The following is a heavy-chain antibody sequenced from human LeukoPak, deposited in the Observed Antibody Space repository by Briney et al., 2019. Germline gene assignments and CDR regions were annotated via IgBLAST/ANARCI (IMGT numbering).Heavy chain of an antibody. CDR1: GFTSSSYS. V-gene: IGHV3-48*02. D-gene: IGHD3-10*01. CDR2: ISSSSDTI. J-gene: IGHJ5*02. Sequence: GGSLRHSCAASGFTSSSYSMHRVRQALGKGVEWVSYISSSSDTIYYADSVKGRFTISRDNAKNSLYLQMNSLRDEDTAVYCWARAMVRGVIPWGQGSLVTVSS. CDR3: ARAMVRGVIP.